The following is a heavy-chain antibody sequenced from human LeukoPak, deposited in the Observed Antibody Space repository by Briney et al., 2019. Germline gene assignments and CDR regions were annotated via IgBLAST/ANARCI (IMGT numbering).Heavy chain of an antibody. CDR1: GFTFSDHY. Sequence: GGSLRLSCAASGFTFSDHYMDWARQAPGKGLEWVANIKQEGSEKTYVDSVKGRFTISRDNAQNSLYLQMNSLRAEDTAVYYCARVYSSTSGKNAFDIWGQGTMVTVSS. V-gene: IGHV3-7*03. CDR3: ARVYSSTSGKNAFDI. J-gene: IGHJ3*02. D-gene: IGHD6-6*01. CDR2: IKQEGSEK.